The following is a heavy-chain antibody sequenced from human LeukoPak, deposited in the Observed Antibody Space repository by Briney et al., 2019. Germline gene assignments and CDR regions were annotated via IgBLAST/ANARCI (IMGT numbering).Heavy chain of an antibody. CDR2: IKQDGSEK. J-gene: IGHJ4*02. V-gene: IGHV3-7*01. CDR3: ARESEAAAGTGYFDY. CDR1: GFTFSSYW. D-gene: IGHD6-13*01. Sequence: GGSLRLSCAASGFTFSSYWMSWVRQAPGKGLEWVANIKQDGSEKYYVDSVKGRFTISRDNAKNSLYLQMNSLRAEDTAVYYCARESEAAAGTGYFDYWGQGTLVTVSS.